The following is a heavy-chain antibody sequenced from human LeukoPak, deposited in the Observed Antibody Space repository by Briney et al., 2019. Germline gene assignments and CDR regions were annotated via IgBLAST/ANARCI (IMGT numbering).Heavy chain of an antibody. CDR2: INPNSGGT. J-gene: IGHJ6*03. CDR1: GYTFTGYY. V-gene: IGHV1-2*02. D-gene: IGHD6-13*01. CDR3: ARDQGSSWFLSWYYMDV. Sequence: GASVKVSCKASGYTFTGYYMHWVRQAPGQGLEWMGWINPNSGGTNYAQKLQGRVTMTTDTSTSTAYMELRSLRSDDTAVYYCARDQGSSWFLSWYYMDVWGKGTTVTISS.